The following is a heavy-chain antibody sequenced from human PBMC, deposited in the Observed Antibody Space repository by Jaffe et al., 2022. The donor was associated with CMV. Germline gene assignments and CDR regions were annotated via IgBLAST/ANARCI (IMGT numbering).Heavy chain of an antibody. CDR1: GFTFSSYG. CDR3: ARDHPTTVTYYYYYYMDV. Sequence: QVQLVESGGGVVQPGRSLRLSCAASGFTFSSYGMHWVRQAPGKGLEWVAVIWYDGSNKYYADSVKGRFTISRDNSKNTLYLQMNSLRAEDTAVYYCARDHPTTVTYYYYYYMDVWGKGTTVTVSS. CDR2: IWYDGSNK. D-gene: IGHD4-4*01. V-gene: IGHV3-33*08. J-gene: IGHJ6*03.